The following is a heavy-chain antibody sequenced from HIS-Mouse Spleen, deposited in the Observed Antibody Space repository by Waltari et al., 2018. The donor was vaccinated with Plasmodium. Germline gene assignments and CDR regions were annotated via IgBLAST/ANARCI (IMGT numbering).Heavy chain of an antibody. J-gene: IGHJ4*02. CDR3: ARDFGIAAAGQDY. D-gene: IGHD6-13*01. CDR1: GFTARSNY. Sequence: EVQLVESGGGLVQLGGSLRLSCAAFGFTARSNYISWVRQAPGKGLEWVSVIYSGGSTYYADSVKGRFTISRDNSKNTLYLQMNSLRAEDTTVYYCARDFGIAAAGQDYWGQGTLVTVSS. V-gene: IGHV3-66*01. CDR2: IYSGGST.